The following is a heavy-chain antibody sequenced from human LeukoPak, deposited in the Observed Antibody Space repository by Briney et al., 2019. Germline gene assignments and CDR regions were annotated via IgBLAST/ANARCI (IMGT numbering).Heavy chain of an antibody. CDR1: GFTXXXYX. CDR3: AKDLRYYDSSGYYR. D-gene: IGHD3-22*01. V-gene: IGHV3-23*01. Sequence: GFTXXXYXXXWGRQAXGKGXXXXSAISGSGGSTYDADSGKGRLTISRDNTKNTLYLQMNSLRAEDTAVYYCAKDLRYYDSSGYYRWGQGTLVTVSS. CDR2: ISGSGGST. J-gene: IGHJ4*02.